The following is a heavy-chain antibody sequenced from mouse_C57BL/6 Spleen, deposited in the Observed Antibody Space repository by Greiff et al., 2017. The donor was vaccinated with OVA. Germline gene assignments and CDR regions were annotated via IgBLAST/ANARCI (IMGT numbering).Heavy chain of an antibody. CDR1: GFTFSDYY. CDR3: ARVSGSSHFDY. Sequence: EVQRVESEGGLVQPGSSMKLSCTASGFTFSDYYMAWVRQVPEKGLEWVANINYDGSSTYYLDSLKSRFIISRDNAKNILYLQMSSLKSEDTATYYCARVSGSSHFDYWGQGTTLTVSS. V-gene: IGHV5-16*01. D-gene: IGHD1-1*01. J-gene: IGHJ2*01. CDR2: INYDGSST.